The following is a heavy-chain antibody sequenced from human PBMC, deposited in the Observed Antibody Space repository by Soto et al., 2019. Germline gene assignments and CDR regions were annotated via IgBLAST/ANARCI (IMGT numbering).Heavy chain of an antibody. V-gene: IGHV1-8*01. Sequence: ASVKVSCKASGYTFTSYDINWVRQATGQGLEWMGWMNPNTGNTGYAQKFQGRVTMTRDTSISTAYMELSSLRSEDTAIYYCARPITIFGVVHMYFDYWGQGIEVTVSS. J-gene: IGHJ4*02. CDR3: ARPITIFGVVHMYFDY. CDR2: MNPNTGNT. D-gene: IGHD3-3*01. CDR1: GYTFTSYD.